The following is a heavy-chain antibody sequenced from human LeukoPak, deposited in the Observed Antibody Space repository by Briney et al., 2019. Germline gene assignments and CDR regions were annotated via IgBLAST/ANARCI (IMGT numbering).Heavy chain of an antibody. CDR2: ISAYYGNT. Sequence: GASVKVSCKASGYIFTRYGIIWVRQAPGQGLEWMGWISAYYGNTNYAQKFQGRLTMTTDTSTNTAYMELRSLRPDDTAVYYCARDFFHGHCSGLSCFLLDYWGQGSLVTVSS. V-gene: IGHV1-18*01. CDR3: ARDFFHGHCSGLSCFLLDY. CDR1: GYIFTRYG. J-gene: IGHJ4*02. D-gene: IGHD2-15*01.